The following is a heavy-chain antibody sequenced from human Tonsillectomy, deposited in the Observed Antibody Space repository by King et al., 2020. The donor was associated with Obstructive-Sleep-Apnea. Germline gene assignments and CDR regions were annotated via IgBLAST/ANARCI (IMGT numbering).Heavy chain of an antibody. D-gene: IGHD6-13*01. Sequence: VQLVESGGAVIQPGGSLRLSCAASGFTFDDYTMHWVRQVPGKGLEWVSLISWDGSNMYYADSVKGRFTISRDNSKNSLYLQMNNLRTEDTALYHCAKGSSTWDNWFDPWGQGTLVTVSS. J-gene: IGHJ5*02. V-gene: IGHV3-43*01. CDR1: GFTFDDYT. CDR3: AKGSSTWDNWFDP. CDR2: ISWDGSNM.